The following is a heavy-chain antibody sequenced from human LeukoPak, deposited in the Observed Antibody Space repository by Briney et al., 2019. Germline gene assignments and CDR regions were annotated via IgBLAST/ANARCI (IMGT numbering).Heavy chain of an antibody. D-gene: IGHD3-10*01. Sequence: SETLSLTCTVSGGSISSYYWSWIRQPPGKGLEWIGYIYTSGSTNYNPSLKSRVTISVDTSKNQFSLKLSSVTAADTAVYHCARRIGPWYYCSAKQRSDDYYYYMDVWGKGTTVTVSS. V-gene: IGHV4-4*09. CDR1: GGSISSYY. CDR3: ARRIGPWYYCSAKQRSDDYYYYMDV. J-gene: IGHJ6*03. CDR2: IYTSGST.